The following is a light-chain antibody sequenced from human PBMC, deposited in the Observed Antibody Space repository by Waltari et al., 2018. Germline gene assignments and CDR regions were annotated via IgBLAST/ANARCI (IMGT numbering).Light chain of an antibody. Sequence: EIVLTQSPGTLSLSPGERATLSCRASQSVSSSSLAWYQQKPGQAPRLVIYGASSRATGIPDRFSGSGSGTDFTLTISSLQAEDVAVYYCQQYYSIPLTFGGGTRVEIK. CDR1: QSVSSSS. CDR2: GAS. CDR3: QQYYSIPLT. J-gene: IGKJ4*01. V-gene: IGKV3-20*01.